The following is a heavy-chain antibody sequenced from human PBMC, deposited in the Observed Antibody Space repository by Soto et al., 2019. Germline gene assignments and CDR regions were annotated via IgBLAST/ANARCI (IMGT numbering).Heavy chain of an antibody. Sequence: GESLKISCKGSGYSFTSYWIGWVRQMPGKGLEWMGIIYPGDSDTRYSPSFQGQVTISADKSISTAYLQWSSLEASDTAMYYCARTVRGVIITAYGMDVWGQGTTVTVSS. J-gene: IGHJ6*02. V-gene: IGHV5-51*01. CDR3: ARTVRGVIITAYGMDV. CDR2: IYPGDSDT. CDR1: GYSFTSYW. D-gene: IGHD3-10*01.